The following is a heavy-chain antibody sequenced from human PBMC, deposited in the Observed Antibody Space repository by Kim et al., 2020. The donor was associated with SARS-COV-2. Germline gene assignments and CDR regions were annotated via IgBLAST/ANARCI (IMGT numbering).Heavy chain of an antibody. CDR2: INPNSGDT. CDR3: ARDNNWGLIGTFDI. CDR1: GYTFTPYY. Sequence: ASVKVSCKASGYTFTPYYVHWVRQAPGQGLEWMGRINPNSGDTDYTQKFQGRVTMTRDTSINTAYMELTRLRSDDTALYFCARDNNWGLIGTFDIWGQGTMVTVPS. J-gene: IGHJ3*02. D-gene: IGHD7-27*01. V-gene: IGHV1-2*06.